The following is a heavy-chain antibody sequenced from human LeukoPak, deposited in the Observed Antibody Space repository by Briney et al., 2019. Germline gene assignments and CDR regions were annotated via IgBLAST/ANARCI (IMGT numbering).Heavy chain of an antibody. CDR3: ANINFDYLDNY. CDR2: ISSSSSYI. D-gene: IGHD3-9*01. CDR1: GFTFSSYS. Sequence: GGSLRLSCAASGFTFSSYSMNWVRQAPGKGLEWVSSISSSSSYIYYADSVKGRFTVSRDNSKNTLYLQMNSLRAEDTAVYYCANINFDYLDNYWGQGTLVTVSS. V-gene: IGHV3-21*01. J-gene: IGHJ4*02.